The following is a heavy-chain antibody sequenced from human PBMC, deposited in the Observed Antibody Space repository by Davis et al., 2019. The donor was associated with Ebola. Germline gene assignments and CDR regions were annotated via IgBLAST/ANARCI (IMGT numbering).Heavy chain of an antibody. CDR1: GFTFDDYA. Sequence: GGSLRLSCAASGFTFDDYAMHWVRQAPGKGLEWVSGISWNSGSIGYADSVKGRFTISRDNAKNTLDLQMNSLRADDTAVYYCAREYSSGGRYFDLWGRGTLVTVSS. CDR3: AREYSSGGRYFDL. CDR2: ISWNSGSI. V-gene: IGHV3-9*01. D-gene: IGHD6-19*01. J-gene: IGHJ2*01.